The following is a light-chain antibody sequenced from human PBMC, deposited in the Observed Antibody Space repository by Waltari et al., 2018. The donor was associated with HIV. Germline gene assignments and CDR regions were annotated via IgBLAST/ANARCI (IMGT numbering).Light chain of an antibody. CDR2: RAS. V-gene: IGKV3-20*01. CDR1: QSVSKNY. Sequence: DIVLTHTPGTLSLSPGERVTLSCRASQSVSKNYLAWNQQKPCRAPRLLFYRASNRSAGIPDRFSGSGAGTDCTLTISGLEPADLALYVWQQYGSSASFGQGTRLEI. J-gene: IGKJ5*01. CDR3: QQYGSSAS.